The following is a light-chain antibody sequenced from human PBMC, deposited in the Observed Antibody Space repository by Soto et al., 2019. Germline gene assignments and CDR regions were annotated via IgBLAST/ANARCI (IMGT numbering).Light chain of an antibody. CDR2: GAS. CDR3: QQYGSSPIT. J-gene: IGKJ5*01. V-gene: IGKV3-20*01. CDR1: QSVSSSY. Sequence: EIVLTQSPGTLSLSPGERATLSCRARQSVSSSYLAWYQQKPGQAPRLLIYGASSRATGIPDRFSGSGSGTDFNLTISRLEPEDFAVYSCQQYGSSPITFGQGTRLEI.